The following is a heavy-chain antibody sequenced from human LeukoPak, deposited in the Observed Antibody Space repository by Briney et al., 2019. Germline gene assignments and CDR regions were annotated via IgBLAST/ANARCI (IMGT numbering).Heavy chain of an antibody. CDR3: ARGWELPHWYFDL. J-gene: IGHJ2*01. Sequence: GGSLRLSCAASGFTFSSYGMHWVRQAPGKGLEWVSAISGSGGSTYYADSVKGRFTISRDNAKNSLYLQMNSLRAEDTAVYYCARGWELPHWYFDLWGRGALVTVSS. CDR2: ISGSGGST. D-gene: IGHD1-26*01. CDR1: GFTFSSYG. V-gene: IGHV3-21*01.